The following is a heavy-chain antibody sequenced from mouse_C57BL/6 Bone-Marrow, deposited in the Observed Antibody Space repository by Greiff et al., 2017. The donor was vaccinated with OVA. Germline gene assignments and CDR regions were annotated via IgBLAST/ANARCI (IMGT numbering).Heavy chain of an antibody. Sequence: QVTLKESGPGILQPSQTLSLTCSFSGFSLSTFGMGVGWIRQPSGKGLEWLAHIWWDDDKYYNPALKSRLTISKDTSKNQVFLKIANVDTADTATYYCARPHYYGSRGDWYFDVWGTGTTVTVSS. D-gene: IGHD1-1*01. J-gene: IGHJ1*03. CDR2: IWWDDDK. CDR1: GFSLSTFGMG. V-gene: IGHV8-8*01. CDR3: ARPHYYGSRGDWYFDV.